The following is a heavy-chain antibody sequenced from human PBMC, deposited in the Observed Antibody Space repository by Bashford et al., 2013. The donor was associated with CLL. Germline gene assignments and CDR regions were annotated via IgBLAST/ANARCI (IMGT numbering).Heavy chain of an antibody. CDR1: GGSFSGYY. CDR2: SIIVVXT. Sequence: SETLSLTCAVYGGSFSGYYWSWIRQPPGRGWSGLGKSIIVVXTNYNPSLKSRVTISVDTSKNQFSLKLSSVTAADTAVYYCARGPMIVVVINPGEPYYYYYYGMDVWGQGTTVTVSS. CDR3: ARGPMIVVVINPGEPYYYYYYGMDV. V-gene: IGHV4-34*01. J-gene: IGHJ6*02. D-gene: IGHD3-22*01.